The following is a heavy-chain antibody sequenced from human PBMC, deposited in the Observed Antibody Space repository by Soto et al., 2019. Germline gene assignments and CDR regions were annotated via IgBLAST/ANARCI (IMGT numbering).Heavy chain of an antibody. J-gene: IGHJ6*03. CDR2: ISGSGGST. D-gene: IGHD6-6*01. Sequence: GSLRLSCAASGFTFSSYAMSWVRQAPGKGLEWVSAISGSGGSTYYADSVKGRFTISRDNSKNTLYLQMNSLRAEDTAVYYCAKDAIEYSSSSYYYYYYYMDVWGKGTTVTVSS. CDR1: GFTFSSYA. CDR3: AKDAIEYSSSSYYYYYYYMDV. V-gene: IGHV3-23*01.